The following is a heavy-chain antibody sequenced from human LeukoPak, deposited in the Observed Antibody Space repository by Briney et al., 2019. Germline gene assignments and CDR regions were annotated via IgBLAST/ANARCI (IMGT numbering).Heavy chain of an antibody. CDR2: IYYSGST. CDR1: GGSISSGDYY. Sequence: SQTLSLTCTVSGGSISSGDYYWSWIRQPPGKGLEWIGYIYYSGSTYYNPSLKSRVTISVDTSKNQFSLKLSSVTAADTAVYYCARAYYYDSSGYYTNWFDPWGRGTLVTVSS. V-gene: IGHV4-30-4*08. J-gene: IGHJ5*02. CDR3: ARAYYYDSSGYYTNWFDP. D-gene: IGHD3-22*01.